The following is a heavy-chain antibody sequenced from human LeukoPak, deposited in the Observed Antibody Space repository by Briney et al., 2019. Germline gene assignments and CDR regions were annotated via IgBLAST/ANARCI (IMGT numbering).Heavy chain of an antibody. CDR1: GFAFSTYS. J-gene: IGHJ4*02. Sequence: GGSLRLSCAASGFAFSTYSMNWVRQPPGKGLKWVASISLNSAAIYYADSVKGRFTISRDNSKNTLYLQMNSLRAEDTAVYYCARAGYGDYVGGDYWGQGTLVTVSS. CDR2: ISLNSAAI. CDR3: ARAGYGDYVGGDY. D-gene: IGHD4-17*01. V-gene: IGHV3-21*01.